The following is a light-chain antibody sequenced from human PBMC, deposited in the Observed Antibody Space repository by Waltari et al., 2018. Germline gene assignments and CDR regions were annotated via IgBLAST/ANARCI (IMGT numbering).Light chain of an antibody. CDR2: LGS. J-gene: IGKJ4*01. V-gene: IGKV2-28*01. CDR1: QSLLHSNGNTY. CDR3: MQALQTPLT. Sequence: DIVMTQSPLSLPVTPGEPASISCRSSQSLLHSNGNTYLDWYLQKPGQSPQLRIYLGSNRASGVPDRFSGSESGTDFTLKISRVEAEDVGVYYCMQALQTPLTFGGGTKVEIK.